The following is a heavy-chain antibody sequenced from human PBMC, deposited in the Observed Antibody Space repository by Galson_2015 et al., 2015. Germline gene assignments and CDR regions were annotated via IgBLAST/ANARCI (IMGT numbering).Heavy chain of an antibody. V-gene: IGHV3-15*01. CDR1: GFTFTNAW. Sequence: SLRLSCAASGFTFTNAWMTWVRRAPGKGLEWVGRIKSNTDYGTTEYAAPVKGRFTISRDDSKNMLFLEMSSLKTEDTGVYYCTSTGRQGNTEYDWSYWGQGALVTVSS. CDR2: IKSNTDYGTT. J-gene: IGHJ4*02. CDR3: TSTGRQGNTEYDWSY. D-gene: IGHD3-3*01.